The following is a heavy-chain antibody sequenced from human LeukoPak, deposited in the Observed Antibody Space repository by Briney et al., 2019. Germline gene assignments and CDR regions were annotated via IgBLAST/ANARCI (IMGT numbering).Heavy chain of an antibody. J-gene: IGHJ6*02. CDR1: GFTFTISA. CDR2: IVVDNGYT. Sequence: VASVKVSCKASGFTFTISAMQWVRQARGQRLEWIGWIVVDNGYTNYTQKLQERVTITRDMSTSTAYMELSSLRSEDTAVYYCAAGRYCSGGRCYYGMDVWGQGTTVTVSS. CDR3: AAGRYCSGGRCYYGMDV. D-gene: IGHD2-15*01. V-gene: IGHV1-58*02.